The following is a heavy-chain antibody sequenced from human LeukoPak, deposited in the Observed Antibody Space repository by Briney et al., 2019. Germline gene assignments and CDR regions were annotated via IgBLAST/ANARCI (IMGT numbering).Heavy chain of an antibody. Sequence: TSETLSLTCAVYGGSFSGYYWSWIRQPPGKGLEWIGEINHSGSTNYNPSLKSRVTISVDTSKNQVSLKLSSVTAADTAVYYCARGPAIYFGESPRPTDYWGQGTLVTVSS. V-gene: IGHV4-34*01. D-gene: IGHD3-10*01. J-gene: IGHJ4*02. CDR1: GGSFSGYY. CDR3: ARGPAIYFGESPRPTDY. CDR2: INHSGST.